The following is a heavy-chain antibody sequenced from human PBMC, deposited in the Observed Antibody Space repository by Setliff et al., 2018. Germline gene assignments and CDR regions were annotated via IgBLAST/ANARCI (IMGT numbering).Heavy chain of an antibody. CDR3: AGRPQNTPMGPCDY. Sequence: PSETLSLTCTVSGGSISSYYWSWIRQPPGKGLEWIGEINHSGSTKSNPSLKSRVTISVDTSKNQFSLMLTSVTAADTAIYYCAGRPQNTPMGPCDYWGQGTLVTVSS. D-gene: IGHD5-18*01. CDR2: INHSGST. J-gene: IGHJ4*02. V-gene: IGHV4-34*01. CDR1: GGSISSYY.